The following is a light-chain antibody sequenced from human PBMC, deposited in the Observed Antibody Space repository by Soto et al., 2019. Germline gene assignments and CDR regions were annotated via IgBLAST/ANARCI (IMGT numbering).Light chain of an antibody. CDR1: STDVGRYNY. J-gene: IGLJ1*01. CDR2: DVA. CDR3: SSYTTSSTYV. Sequence: QSVLTQPASVSGSPGQSITISCTGTSTDVGRYNYVSWYQQHPGKAPKLMIYDVANRPSGVSNRFSGSKSGITASLTTSVLQAEDEADYYCSSYTTSSTYVFGTGTKVTVL. V-gene: IGLV2-14*01.